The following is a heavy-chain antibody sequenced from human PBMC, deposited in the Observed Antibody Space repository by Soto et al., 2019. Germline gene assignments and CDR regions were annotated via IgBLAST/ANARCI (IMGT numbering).Heavy chain of an antibody. Sequence: SVKVSCKASGGTFSSYAISWVRQAPGQGLEWMGGIIPIFGTANYAQKFQGRVTITADESTSTAYMELSSLRSEDTAVYYCARAVAVAGTGPYYYYGMDVWGQGTTVTVSS. CDR3: ARAVAVAGTGPYYYYGMDV. J-gene: IGHJ6*02. D-gene: IGHD6-19*01. CDR1: GGTFSSYA. CDR2: IIPIFGTA. V-gene: IGHV1-69*13.